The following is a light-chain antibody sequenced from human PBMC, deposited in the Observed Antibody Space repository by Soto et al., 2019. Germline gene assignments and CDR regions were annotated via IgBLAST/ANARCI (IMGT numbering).Light chain of an antibody. CDR3: QQYNNWPPDGT. Sequence: EIVMTQSPATLSVSPGERATLSCRASQNVNSNLAWYQQKPGQAPRLLIYRASTRATGIPARFSGSGSGTEFTLTISSLQSEDFAVYYCQQYNNWPPDGTFGQGTKVEIK. V-gene: IGKV3-15*01. CDR2: RAS. J-gene: IGKJ1*01. CDR1: QNVNSN.